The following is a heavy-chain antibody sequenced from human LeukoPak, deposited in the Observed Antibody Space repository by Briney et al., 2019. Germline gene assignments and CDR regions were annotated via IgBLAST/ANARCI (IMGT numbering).Heavy chain of an antibody. V-gene: IGHV4-59*01. Sequence: SETLSLTCTVSGGSISSYYWSWIRQPPGKGLEWIGYIYYSGSTNYNPSLKSRVTISVDTSKNQFSLKLSSVTAADTAVYYCARGDSSGYYPLTDYWGQGTLVTVSS. CDR3: ARGDSSGYYPLTDY. CDR1: GGSISSYY. J-gene: IGHJ4*02. D-gene: IGHD3-22*01. CDR2: IYYSGST.